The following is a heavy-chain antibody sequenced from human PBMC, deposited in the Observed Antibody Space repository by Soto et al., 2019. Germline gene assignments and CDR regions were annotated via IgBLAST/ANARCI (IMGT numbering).Heavy chain of an antibody. V-gene: IGHV1-18*01. CDR2: ISAYNGNT. CDR1: GYTFTSYG. J-gene: IGHJ3*02. D-gene: IGHD2-8*01. Sequence: ASVKVSCKAPGYTFTSYGISWVRRAPGQGLEWMGWISAYNGNTNYAQKLQGRVTMTTDTSTSTAYMELRSLRSDDTAVYYCARERPDALYCTNGVCHPRGAFDIWGQGTMVTVSS. CDR3: ARERPDALYCTNGVCHPRGAFDI.